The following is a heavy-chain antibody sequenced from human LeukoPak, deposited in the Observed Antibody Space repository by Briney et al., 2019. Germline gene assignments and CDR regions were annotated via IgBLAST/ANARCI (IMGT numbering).Heavy chain of an antibody. CDR3: AELGITMIGGV. J-gene: IGHJ6*04. CDR2: ISSSGSTI. Sequence: GGSLRLSCAASGFTFSTYGMTWVRQAPGKGLEWVSYISSSGSTIYYADSVKGRFTISRDNAKNSLYLQMNSLRAEDTAVYYCAELGITMIGGVWGKGTTVTISS. CDR1: GFTFSTYG. D-gene: IGHD3-10*02. V-gene: IGHV3-48*04.